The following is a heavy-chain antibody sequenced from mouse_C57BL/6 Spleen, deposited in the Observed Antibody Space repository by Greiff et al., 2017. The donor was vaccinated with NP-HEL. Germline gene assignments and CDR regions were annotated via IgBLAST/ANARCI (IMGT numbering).Heavy chain of an antibody. V-gene: IGHV5-17*01. CDR3: ARDDYDGGAMDY. Sequence: EVHLVESGGGLVKPGGSLKLSCAASGFTFSDYGMHWVRQAPEKGLEWVAYISSGSSTIYYADTVKGRFTIARDNAKNTLFLQMTSLRSEDTAMYYCARDDYDGGAMDYWGQGTSVTVSS. J-gene: IGHJ4*01. CDR1: GFTFSDYG. D-gene: IGHD2-4*01. CDR2: ISSGSSTI.